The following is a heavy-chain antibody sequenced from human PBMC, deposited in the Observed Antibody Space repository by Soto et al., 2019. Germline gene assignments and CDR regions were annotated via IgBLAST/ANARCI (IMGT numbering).Heavy chain of an antibody. Sequence: GSLRLSCAASGFTFSNAWMSWVRQAPGKGLEWVGRIKSKTDGGTTDYAAPVKGRFTISRDDSKNTLYLQMNSLKTEDTAVYYCTLHPTGTAPNDYWGQGTLVTVSS. CDR3: TLHPTGTAPNDY. CDR2: IKSKTDGGTT. V-gene: IGHV3-15*01. D-gene: IGHD1-1*01. J-gene: IGHJ4*02. CDR1: GFTFSNAW.